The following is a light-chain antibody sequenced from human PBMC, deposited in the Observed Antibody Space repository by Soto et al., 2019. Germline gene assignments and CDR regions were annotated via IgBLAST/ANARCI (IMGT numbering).Light chain of an antibody. CDR2: STS. CDR1: QALNSY. J-gene: IGKJ4*01. V-gene: IGKV1-9*01. CDR3: QQLNTYPLT. Sequence: DIQLTQSPSFLSASVGDRVTITCRASQALNSYFAWYQQKPGKAPRRLIYSTSSLISVVPSRFGGSGSGTEFTLTITSLQPEDVATYYCQQLNTYPLTFGGGTTVEI.